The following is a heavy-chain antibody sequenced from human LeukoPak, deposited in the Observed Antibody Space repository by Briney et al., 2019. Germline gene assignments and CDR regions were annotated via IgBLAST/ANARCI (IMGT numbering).Heavy chain of an antibody. Sequence: GGSLRLSCAASGLALSSHWMTWVRQVPGRGPEWVANVNRDGSETYYLDSVKGRFTISKDNAKNSLYLQMNSLRAEDTALYHCARNNGMDVWGQGTAVIVSS. CDR2: VNRDGSET. CDR3: ARNNGMDV. V-gene: IGHV3-7*03. J-gene: IGHJ6*02. CDR1: GLALSSHW.